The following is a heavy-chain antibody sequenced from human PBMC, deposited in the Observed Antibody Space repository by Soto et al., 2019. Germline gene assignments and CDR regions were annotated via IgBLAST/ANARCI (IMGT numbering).Heavy chain of an antibody. CDR3: ARGYYDSSGYYYY. D-gene: IGHD3-22*01. Sequence: QVQLVESGGGVVQPGRSLRLSCAASGFTFSSYAMHWVRQAPGKGLEWVAVISYDGSNKYYADSVKGRFTISRDNSKNTPYLQMNSLRAEDTAVYYCARGYYDSSGYYYYWGQGTLVTVSS. V-gene: IGHV3-30-3*01. J-gene: IGHJ4*02. CDR2: ISYDGSNK. CDR1: GFTFSSYA.